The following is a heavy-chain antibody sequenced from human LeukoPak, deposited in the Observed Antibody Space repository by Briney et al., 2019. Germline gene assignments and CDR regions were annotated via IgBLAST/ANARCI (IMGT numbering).Heavy chain of an antibody. V-gene: IGHV3-9*01. Sequence: GGSLRLSCAASGFTFSSYPLNWVRQAPGKGLEWVSGISWNSGTMDYADSVKGRFTISRDNAKNSLYLQMNSLRAEDTALYYCASRRDGYNHWGQGTLVTVSS. J-gene: IGHJ4*02. CDR2: ISWNSGTM. CDR1: GFTFSSYP. D-gene: IGHD5-24*01. CDR3: ASRRDGYNH.